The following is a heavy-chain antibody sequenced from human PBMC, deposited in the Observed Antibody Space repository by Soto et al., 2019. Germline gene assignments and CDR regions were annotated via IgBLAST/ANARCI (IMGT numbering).Heavy chain of an antibody. CDR3: ATWHEREHAFDV. V-gene: IGHV3-53*01. Sequence: DVQLVESGGGLIQPGEPWRLSCAAFGLPISAKKSVAWFRQAPGKGLEWVSALYDVDGSFYADSVTGRFTTSSDSSKTTVYLQMNDLRPDDTAVYYCATWHEREHAFDVWGQGTTVTISS. CDR1: GLPISAKKS. D-gene: IGHD1-1*01. J-gene: IGHJ3*01. CDR2: LYDVDGS.